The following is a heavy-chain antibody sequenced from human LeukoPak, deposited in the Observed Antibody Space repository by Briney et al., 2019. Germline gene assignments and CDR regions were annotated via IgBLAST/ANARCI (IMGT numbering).Heavy chain of an antibody. J-gene: IGHJ4*02. CDR1: GYTFTSYD. D-gene: IGHD5-24*01. CDR2: MNPNSGNT. CDR3: ARGEMATIKFDY. Sequence: ASVKVSCKASGYTFTSYDINWVRQATGQGLEWMGWMNPNSGNTGYAQKFQGRGTITRNTSISTAYMELSSLRSDDTAVYYCARGEMATIKFDYWGQGTLVTVSS. V-gene: IGHV1-8*03.